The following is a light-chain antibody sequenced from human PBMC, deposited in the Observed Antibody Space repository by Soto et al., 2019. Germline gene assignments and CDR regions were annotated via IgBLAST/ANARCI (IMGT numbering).Light chain of an antibody. J-gene: IGLJ2*01. CDR2: GNS. Sequence: QSVLTQPPSVSGAPGQRVTISCTGSSSNIGAGYDVHWYQQLPGTAPKLLIYGNSNRPSGVTDRFSGSKSGTSASLAITGLQAEDEVDYYCPSYDSTLSGWGLFGGGTKLTVL. V-gene: IGLV1-40*01. CDR1: SSNIGAGYD. CDR3: PSYDSTLSGWGL.